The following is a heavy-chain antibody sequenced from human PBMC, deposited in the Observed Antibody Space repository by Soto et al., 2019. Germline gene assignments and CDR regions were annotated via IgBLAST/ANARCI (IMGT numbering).Heavy chain of an antibody. V-gene: IGHV5-10-1*01. J-gene: IGHJ4*02. D-gene: IGHD4-17*01. Sequence: GESLKISCKGSGYSFTSYWISWVRQMPGKGLEWMGRIDPSDSYTNYSPSFQGHVTISADESISTAYLQWSSLKASDTAMYYCARQLDGNYGDFDYWGQGTLVTAPQ. CDR1: GYSFTSYW. CDR2: IDPSDSYT. CDR3: ARQLDGNYGDFDY.